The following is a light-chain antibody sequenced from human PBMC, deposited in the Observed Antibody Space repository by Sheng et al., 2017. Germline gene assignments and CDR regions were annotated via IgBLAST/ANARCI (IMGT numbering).Light chain of an antibody. Sequence: DIVMTQSPLSLSVTPGESASISCRSSQSLLFSNGYNYLDWYLQKPGQSPQLLIYLGSNRASGVPDRFSGSGSGTDFTLKISRVEAEDVGVYYCMQALQTKTFGQGTKVEIK. CDR2: LGS. J-gene: IGKJ1*01. CDR1: QSLLFSNGYNY. CDR3: MQALQTKT. V-gene: IGKV2-28*01.